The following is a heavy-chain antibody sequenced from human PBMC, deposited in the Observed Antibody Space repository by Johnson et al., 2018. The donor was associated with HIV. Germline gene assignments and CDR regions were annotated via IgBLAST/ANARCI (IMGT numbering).Heavy chain of an antibody. CDR3: ASGAVSGYVSVDAFHI. V-gene: IGHV3-30*03. CDR2: ISYDGSNK. CDR1: GFTFSSYG. Sequence: QVQLVESGGGVVQPGRSLRLSCAASGFTFSSYGMHWVRQAPGKGLEWVAVISYDGSNKYYADSVKGRFTISRDNSKNTLYLQMHSLTPEDTAVYYCASGAVSGYVSVDAFHIWGQGTMVTVSS. J-gene: IGHJ3*02. D-gene: IGHD5-12*01.